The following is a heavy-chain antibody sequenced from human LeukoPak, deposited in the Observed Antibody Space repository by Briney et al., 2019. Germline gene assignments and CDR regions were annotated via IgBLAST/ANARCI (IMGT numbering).Heavy chain of an antibody. V-gene: IGHV1-69*13. D-gene: IGHD6-19*01. Sequence: ASVKVSCTASGGTFSSYAISWVRQAPGQGLEWMGGIIPIFGTANYAQKFQGRVTITADESTSTAYMELSSLRSEDTAVYYCAGDLVGAVAGWDAFDIWGQGTMVTVSS. CDR2: IIPIFGTA. CDR3: AGDLVGAVAGWDAFDI. J-gene: IGHJ3*02. CDR1: GGTFSSYA.